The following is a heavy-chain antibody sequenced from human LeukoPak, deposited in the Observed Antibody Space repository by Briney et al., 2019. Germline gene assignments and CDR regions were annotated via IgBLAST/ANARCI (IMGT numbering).Heavy chain of an antibody. CDR3: AKDPPKQQLVMDWFDP. D-gene: IGHD6-13*01. V-gene: IGHV3-23*01. CDR2: ISGSGGST. J-gene: IGHJ5*02. CDR1: GFTFSSYA. Sequence: GGSLRLSCAASGFTFSSYAMSWVRQAPGKGLEWVSAISGSGGSTYYADSVKGRFTISRDNSKNTLYLQMNSLRAEDTAVYYCAKDPPKQQLVMDWFDPWGQGTLVTVSS.